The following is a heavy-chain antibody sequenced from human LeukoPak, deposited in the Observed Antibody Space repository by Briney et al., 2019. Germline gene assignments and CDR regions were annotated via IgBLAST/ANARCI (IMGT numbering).Heavy chain of an antibody. CDR2: INPSGGST. CDR1: GYTFTSYC. J-gene: IGHJ5*02. Sequence: ASVKVSCKASGYTFTSYCMHWVRQAPGQGLEWMGIINPSGGSTSYAQKFQGRVTMTRVTSTSTVYMELSSLRSEDTAVYYCAREVPGRGPPRIAAAVRFDPWGQGTLVTVSS. CDR3: AREVPGRGPPRIAAAVRFDP. V-gene: IGHV1-46*01. D-gene: IGHD6-13*01.